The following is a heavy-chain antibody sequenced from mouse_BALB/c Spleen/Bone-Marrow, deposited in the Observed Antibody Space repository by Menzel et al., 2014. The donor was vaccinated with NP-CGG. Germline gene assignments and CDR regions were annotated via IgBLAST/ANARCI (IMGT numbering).Heavy chain of an antibody. Sequence: EVKLVVSGPSLVKPSQALFLPCSVNGDSITSGYWNWIRKFPGNKREFMRYISYSVSTYYNPSLRSRFSITRDTSKSQYYLQLNSVTIEDTATYYCARYKGYYVHGWNYFVYWGQGTPLTVSS. V-gene: IGHV3-8*02. CDR1: GDSITSGY. CDR2: ISYSVST. D-gene: IGHD2-1*01. CDR3: ARYKGYYVHGWNYFVY. J-gene: IGHJ2*01.